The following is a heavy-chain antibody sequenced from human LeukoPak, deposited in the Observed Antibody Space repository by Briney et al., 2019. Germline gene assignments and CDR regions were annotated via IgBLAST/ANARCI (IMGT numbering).Heavy chain of an antibody. V-gene: IGHV3-23*01. J-gene: IGHJ1*01. CDR1: GFSFNTYA. CDR2: ISNTGGST. D-gene: IGHD2-15*01. Sequence: GGSLRLSCAASGFSFNTYAMSWVRQARGKGLEWVLAISNTGGSTYYADSVKGRFTISRDKSKNTLSLQMNSLRAEDTAVYYCAQQVGYCSSGSCYFTYWGQGTLVTVSS. CDR3: AQQVGYCSSGSCYFTY.